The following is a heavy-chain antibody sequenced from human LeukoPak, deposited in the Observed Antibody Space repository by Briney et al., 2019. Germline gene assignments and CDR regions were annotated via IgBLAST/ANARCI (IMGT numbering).Heavy chain of an antibody. CDR1: GGSISSSSYY. CDR3: ASLLGTMVRGVTHFDY. J-gene: IGHJ4*02. D-gene: IGHD3-10*01. V-gene: IGHV4-39*07. CDR2: IYYSGST. Sequence: SETLSLTCTVSGGSISSSSYYWGWIRQPPGKGLEWIGSIYYSGSTYYNPSLKSRVTISVDTSKNQFSLKLSSVTAADTAVYYCASLLGTMVRGVTHFDYWGQGTLVTVSS.